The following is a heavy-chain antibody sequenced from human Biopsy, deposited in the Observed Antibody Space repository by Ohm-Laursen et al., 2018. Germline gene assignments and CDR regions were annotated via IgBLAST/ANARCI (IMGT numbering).Heavy chain of an antibody. D-gene: IGHD3-22*01. J-gene: IGHJ3*01. V-gene: IGHV4-4*07. CDR2: IYPGGST. CDR3: ASVVLGPTNDAFDL. Sequence: SETLSLTCHVSGGDINNYYWSWIRQPAGKGLEWIGRIYPGGSTNYNPSLKSRVTMSVDTSKKQLSLRPRSVTAADTAMYYCASVVLGPTNDAFDLWGQGTMVVVSS. CDR1: GGDINNYY.